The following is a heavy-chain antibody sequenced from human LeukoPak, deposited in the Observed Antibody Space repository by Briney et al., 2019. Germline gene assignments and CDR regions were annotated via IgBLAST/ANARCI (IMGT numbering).Heavy chain of an antibody. Sequence: GGSLRLSCAASGFIFSDYGMHWVRQAPGKGLEWVALMRYDGSDKYYADSVKGRFTNSRDDSKNTLYLQMNSLRPEDTAVYYCAKLYGSGTSYHPLDYWGQGTLVTVSS. V-gene: IGHV3-30*02. CDR3: AKLYGSGTSYHPLDY. CDR2: MRYDGSDK. CDR1: GFIFSDYG. D-gene: IGHD3-10*01. J-gene: IGHJ4*02.